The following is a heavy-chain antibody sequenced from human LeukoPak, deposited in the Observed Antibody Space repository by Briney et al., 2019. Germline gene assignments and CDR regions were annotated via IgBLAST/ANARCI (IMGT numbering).Heavy chain of an antibody. V-gene: IGHV4-39*01. CDR2: IYYSGST. CDR1: GGSISSSSYY. J-gene: IGHJ4*02. Sequence: SETLSLTCTVSGGSISSSSYYWGWIRQPPGKGLGWIGSIYYSGSTYYNPSLKSRVTISVDTSKNQFSLKLSSVTAADTAVYYCATYVSSVTTLYYFDYWGQGTLVTVSS. CDR3: ATYVSSVTTLYYFDY. D-gene: IGHD5-18*01.